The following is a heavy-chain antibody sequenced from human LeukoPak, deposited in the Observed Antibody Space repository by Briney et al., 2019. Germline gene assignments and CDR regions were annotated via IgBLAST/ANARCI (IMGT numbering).Heavy chain of an antibody. CDR2: IYYNGST. CDR1: GGSISTSSYY. CDR3: ARHKMVRGIGYYYYMDV. V-gene: IGHV4-39*01. D-gene: IGHD3-10*01. Sequence: SETLSLTCTVSGGSISTSSYYWGWIRQPPGKGLQWIGSIYYNGSTYYNPSLKSRVIISVDTSKNQFSLKLNSVTAADTAVFYCARHKMVRGIGYYYYMDVWGKGTTVTVSS. J-gene: IGHJ6*03.